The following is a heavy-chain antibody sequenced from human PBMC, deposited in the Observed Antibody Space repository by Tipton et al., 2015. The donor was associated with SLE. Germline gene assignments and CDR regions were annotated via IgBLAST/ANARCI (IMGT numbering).Heavy chain of an antibody. CDR3: AREGAYCGGDCYPNWFDP. D-gene: IGHD2-21*01. CDR2: MYTSGTT. V-gene: IGHV4-61*02. Sequence: TLSLTCTVSGGSISSGSYYWSWIRQPAGKGLEWIGRMYTSGTTNYNPSLKSRVTVSVDTSKNQFSLKLSSVTAADTAVYYCAREGAYCGGDCYPNWFDPWGQGTLVTVSS. CDR1: GGSISSGSYY. J-gene: IGHJ5*02.